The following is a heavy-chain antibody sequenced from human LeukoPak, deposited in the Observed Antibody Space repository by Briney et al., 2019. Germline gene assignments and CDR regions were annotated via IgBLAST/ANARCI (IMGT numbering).Heavy chain of an antibody. D-gene: IGHD5-18*01. CDR1: GYTFTSYD. Sequence: ASVKVSCKASGYTFTSYDINWVRQATGQGLEWMGWMNPNSGNTGYAQKFQGRVTMTRNTSISTAYMELSSLRSEDTAVYYCARGYSYGQNYYYYYMDVWGKGTTVTVSS. CDR2: MNPNSGNT. CDR3: ARGYSYGQNYYYYYMDV. J-gene: IGHJ6*03. V-gene: IGHV1-8*01.